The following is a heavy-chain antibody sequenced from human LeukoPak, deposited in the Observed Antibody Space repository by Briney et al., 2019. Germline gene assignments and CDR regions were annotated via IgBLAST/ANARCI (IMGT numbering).Heavy chain of an antibody. D-gene: IGHD3-10*01. V-gene: IGHV1-18*01. CDR1: GYTFTSYG. J-gene: IGHJ5*02. CDR3: ARAEIDYYGSGSYSSRFDP. CDR2: ISAYNGNT. Sequence: ASVTVSCKASGYTFTSYGISWVRQAPGQGLEWMGWISAYNGNTNYAQKLQGSVTMTTDTSTSTAYMELRSLRSDDTAVYYCARAEIDYYGSGSYSSRFDPWGQGTLVTVSS.